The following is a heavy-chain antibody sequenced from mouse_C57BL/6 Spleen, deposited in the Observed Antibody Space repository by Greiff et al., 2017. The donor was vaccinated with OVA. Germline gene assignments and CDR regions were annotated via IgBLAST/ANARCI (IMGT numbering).Heavy chain of an antibody. V-gene: IGHV14-4*01. CDR2: IDPENGDT. D-gene: IGHD1-1*01. J-gene: IGHJ2*01. Sequence: VQLQQSGAELVRPGASVKLSCTASGFNIKDDYMHWVKQRPEQGLEWIGWIDPENGDTEYASKFQGKATITADTSSNTAYLQLSSLTSEDTAVYYCTTGSSFFDYWGQGTTRTVSS. CDR1: GFNIKDDY. CDR3: TTGSSFFDY.